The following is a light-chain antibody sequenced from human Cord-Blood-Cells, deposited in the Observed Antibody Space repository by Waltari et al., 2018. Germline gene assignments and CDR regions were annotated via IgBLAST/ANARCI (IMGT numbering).Light chain of an antibody. Sequence: DIQMTQSQSSLSASVGDRVTIPCRASQSISSYLNWYQQKPGKAPKLLIYAASSLQSGVPSRFSGSGSGTDFTLTISSLQPEDFATYYCQQSYSTSWTFGQGTKVEIK. CDR3: QQSYSTSWT. V-gene: IGKV1-39*01. CDR2: AAS. CDR1: QSISSY. J-gene: IGKJ1*01.